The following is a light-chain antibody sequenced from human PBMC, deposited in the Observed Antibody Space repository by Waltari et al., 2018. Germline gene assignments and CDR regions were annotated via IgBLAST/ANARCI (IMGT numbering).Light chain of an antibody. Sequence: SYELKHPSSVSVSPGQTVSIPCSGDIRTQRSARWFQRKPSQAPSVIIYKYTERPSGIPERFSGSSSGPTVPLTITGAQVEDEADYYSYSATDNDWLFGGGTKLTVL. J-gene: IGLJ2*01. CDR2: KYT. V-gene: IGLV3-27*01. CDR3: YSATDNDWL. CDR1: IRTQRS.